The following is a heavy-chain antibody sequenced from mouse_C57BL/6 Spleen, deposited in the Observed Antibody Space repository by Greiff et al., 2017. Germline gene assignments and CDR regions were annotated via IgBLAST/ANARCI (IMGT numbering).Heavy chain of an antibody. Sequence: QVQLQQSGAELARPGASVKLSCKASGYTFTSYGISWVKQRTGQGLEWIGEIYPRSGNTYYNEKFKGKATLTADKSSSTAYMELRSLTSEDSAVYFCARDFRITTVVAEGYWGQGTTLTVSS. CDR2: IYPRSGNT. CDR1: GYTFTSYG. J-gene: IGHJ2*01. D-gene: IGHD1-1*01. CDR3: ARDFRITTVVAEGY. V-gene: IGHV1-81*01.